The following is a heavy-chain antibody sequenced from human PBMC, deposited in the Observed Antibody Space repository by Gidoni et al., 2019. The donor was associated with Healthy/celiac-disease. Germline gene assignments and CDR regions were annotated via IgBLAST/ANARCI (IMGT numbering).Heavy chain of an antibody. J-gene: IGHJ6*02. CDR2: IYYSGST. D-gene: IGHD6-13*01. Sequence: QVQLQESGPGLVKPSETLSLTCTVSGGSISSYYWSWIRQPPGKGLEWIGYIYYSGSTNYNPSLKSRVTISVDTSKNQFSLKLSSVTAADTAVYYCARDLGWGTAGPSYYYYGMDVWGQGTTVTVSS. V-gene: IGHV4-59*12. CDR1: GGSISSYY. CDR3: ARDLGWGTAGPSYYYYGMDV.